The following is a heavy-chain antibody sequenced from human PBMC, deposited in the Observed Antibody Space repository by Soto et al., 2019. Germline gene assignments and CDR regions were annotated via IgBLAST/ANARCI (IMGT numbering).Heavy chain of an antibody. V-gene: IGHV3-72*01. CDR1: GFTLSDNY. CDR3: VRTSHYGSGTWNFDF. Sequence: EVQLVESGGGLDQPGGSLRLSCAGSGFTLSDNYMDWVRQAPGKGLEWVGRTRNKANRYTTEYAASVKGRFTVSRDESMNSLHLQMNSLKTEDTAVYYCVRTSHYGSGTWNFDFWGQGTVVTVSS. D-gene: IGHD3-10*01. J-gene: IGHJ4*02. CDR2: TRNKANRYTT.